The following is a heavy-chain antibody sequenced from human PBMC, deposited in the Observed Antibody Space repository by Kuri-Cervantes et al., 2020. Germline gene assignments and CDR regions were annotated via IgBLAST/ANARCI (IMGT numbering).Heavy chain of an antibody. CDR3: AGDGPTPPDHTFDY. J-gene: IGHJ4*02. Sequence: TLSLTCAVYGGSFSGYYWSWIRQPPGKGLEWIGEVNHSGSTNYNPSLKSRVTISVDKSKNLFSLKLCAVTAADTAVYYCAGDGPTPPDHTFDYWGQGTLVTVSS. V-gene: IGHV4-34*01. CDR2: VNHSGST. CDR1: GGSFSGYY. D-gene: IGHD4/OR15-4a*01.